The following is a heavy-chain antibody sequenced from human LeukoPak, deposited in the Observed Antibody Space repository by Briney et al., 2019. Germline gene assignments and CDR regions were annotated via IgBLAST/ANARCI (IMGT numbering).Heavy chain of an antibody. CDR3: ARGASSSSSGGLDY. Sequence: PGGSLRLSCAASGFTFSSYDMHWVRQATGKGLEWVSAIGTAGDTYYPGSVKGRFTISRENAKNSLYLQMNSLRAGDTAVYYCARGASSSSSGGLDYWGQGTLVTVSS. CDR2: IGTAGDT. CDR1: GFTFSSYD. J-gene: IGHJ4*02. D-gene: IGHD6-6*01. V-gene: IGHV3-13*01.